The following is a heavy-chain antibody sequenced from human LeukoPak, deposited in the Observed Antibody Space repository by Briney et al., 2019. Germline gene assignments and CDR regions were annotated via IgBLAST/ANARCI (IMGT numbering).Heavy chain of an antibody. D-gene: IGHD5-12*01. Sequence: GGSLRLSCAASGFTFSSYGMHWVRQAPGKGLEWVAVIWYDGSNKYYADSVKGRFTISRDNSKNTLYLQMNSLRAEDTAVYYCARGGSGYDLLRRILYYFDYWGQGTLVTVSS. J-gene: IGHJ4*02. CDR1: GFTFSSYG. CDR3: ARGGSGYDLLRRILYYFDY. V-gene: IGHV3-33*01. CDR2: IWYDGSNK.